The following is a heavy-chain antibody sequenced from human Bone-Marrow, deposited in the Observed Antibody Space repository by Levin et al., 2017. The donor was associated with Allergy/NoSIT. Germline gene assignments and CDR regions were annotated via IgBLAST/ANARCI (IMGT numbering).Heavy chain of an antibody. D-gene: IGHD3-3*01. CDR2: ISGSGGST. V-gene: IGHV3-23*01. CDR1: GFTFSSYA. J-gene: IGHJ6*02. Sequence: GGSLRLSCAASGFTFSSYAMSWVRQAPGKGLEWVSAISGSGGSTYYADSVKGRFTISRDNSKNTLYLQMNSLRAEDTAVYYCAKDSRQYYDFWSGYLDHGIYGMDVWGQGTTVTVSS. CDR3: AKDSRQYYDFWSGYLDHGIYGMDV.